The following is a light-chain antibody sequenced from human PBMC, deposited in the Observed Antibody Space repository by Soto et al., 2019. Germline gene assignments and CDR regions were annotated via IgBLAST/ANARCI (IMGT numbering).Light chain of an antibody. J-gene: IGKJ1*01. CDR2: KAS. CDR3: QHYNSYSEA. CDR1: QSISRG. Sequence: DIQMTQSPSTLSASLGDRVTITCRASQSISRGLAWYQQKPGKAPKLLIYKASTLKSGVPSRFSGSGSGTEFTLTISSLQPDDFATYYCQHYNSYSEAFGQGTKVDI. V-gene: IGKV1-5*03.